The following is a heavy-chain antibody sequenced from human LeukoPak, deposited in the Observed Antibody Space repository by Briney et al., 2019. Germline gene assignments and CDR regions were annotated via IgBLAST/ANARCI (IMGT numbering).Heavy chain of an antibody. V-gene: IGHV4-39*01. CDR2: IYYSGST. Sequence: SETLSLTCTVSGGSISSSSYYRGWIRQPPGKGLEWIGSIYYSGSTYYNPSLKSRVTISVDTSKNQFSLKLSSVTAADTAVYYCARQPLTEAYYFDYWGQGTLVTVSS. CDR1: GGSISSSSYY. J-gene: IGHJ4*02. D-gene: IGHD3-9*01. CDR3: ARQPLTEAYYFDY.